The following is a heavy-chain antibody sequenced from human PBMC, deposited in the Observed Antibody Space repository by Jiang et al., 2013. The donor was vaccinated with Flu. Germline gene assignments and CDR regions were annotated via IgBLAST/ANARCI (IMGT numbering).Heavy chain of an antibody. D-gene: IGHD1-14*01. Sequence: GAEVKKPGESLKISCKGSGYSFTSYWIGWVRQMPGKGLEWMGIIYPGDSDTRYSPSFQGQVTISADKSISTAYLQWSSLKASDTAMYYCARGYLVGTKTTTEFDYWGQGTLVTVSS. J-gene: IGHJ4*02. CDR3: ARGYLVGTKTTTEFDY. CDR2: IYPGDSDT. V-gene: IGHV5-51*01. CDR1: GYSFTSYW.